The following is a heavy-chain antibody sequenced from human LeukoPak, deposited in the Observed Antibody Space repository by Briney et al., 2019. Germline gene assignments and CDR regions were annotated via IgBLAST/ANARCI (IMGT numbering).Heavy chain of an antibody. Sequence: SETLSLTCTVSGGSISSYYWSWIRQPPGKGLEWIGYTYTSGSTNYNPSLKSRVTISVDTSKNQFSLKLSSVTAADTAVYYCASGIAAASLTFDYWGQGTLVTVSS. V-gene: IGHV4-4*09. D-gene: IGHD6-13*01. CDR2: TYTSGST. CDR1: GGSISSYY. J-gene: IGHJ4*02. CDR3: ASGIAAASLTFDY.